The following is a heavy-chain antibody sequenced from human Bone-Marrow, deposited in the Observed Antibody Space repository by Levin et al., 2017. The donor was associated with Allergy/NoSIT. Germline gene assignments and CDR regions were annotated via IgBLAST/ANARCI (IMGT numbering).Heavy chain of an antibody. CDR3: ARDRFSSIARRYWGGNWFDP. D-gene: IGHD2-8*02. J-gene: IGHJ5*02. Sequence: GGSLRLSCVASGFTFSSYWMHWVRQAPGKGLVWVSRINSDGSSTTYADSVKGRFTISRDNAKNTLYLQMNSLRAEDTAVYYCARDRFSSIARRYWGGNWFDPWGQGTLVTVSS. V-gene: IGHV3-74*03. CDR2: INSDGSST. CDR1: GFTFSSYW.